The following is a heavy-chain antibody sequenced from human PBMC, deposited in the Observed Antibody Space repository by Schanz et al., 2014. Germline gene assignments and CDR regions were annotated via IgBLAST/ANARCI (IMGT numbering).Heavy chain of an antibody. V-gene: IGHV3-33*01. CDR1: GFTFSRYG. D-gene: IGHD2-21*02. J-gene: IGHJ6*03. CDR2: TRYDGNNK. CDR3: ARPSDSSWYMDV. Sequence: QVQLVESGGGVVQPGRSLRLSCAASGFTFSRYGMHWVRQAPGKGLEWVAATRYDGNNKYYVDSVKGRFTISRDNSMNTLHLQMSSLRDGDTAVYYCARPSDSSWYMDVWGKGTTVTVSS.